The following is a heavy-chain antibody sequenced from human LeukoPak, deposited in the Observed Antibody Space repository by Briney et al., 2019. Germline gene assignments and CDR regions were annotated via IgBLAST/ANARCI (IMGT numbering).Heavy chain of an antibody. D-gene: IGHD3-10*01. Sequence: GGSLRLSCAASGFTFSSYAMSWVRQAPGKGLEWVSAISGSGGSTYYADSVKGRFIISRDNSKNTLYLQMNSLRAEDTAVYYCAKDPMVYYYGSGGSVFDYWGQGTLVTVSS. V-gene: IGHV3-23*01. CDR1: GFTFSSYA. CDR3: AKDPMVYYYGSGGSVFDY. J-gene: IGHJ4*02. CDR2: ISGSGGST.